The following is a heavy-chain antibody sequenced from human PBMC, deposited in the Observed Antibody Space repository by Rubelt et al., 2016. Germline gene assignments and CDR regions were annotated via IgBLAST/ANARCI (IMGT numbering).Heavy chain of an antibody. J-gene: IGHJ4*02. V-gene: IGHV3-74*01. CDR2: INSDGSST. Sequence: VQLVESGGGLVQPGGSLRLSCAASGFTFSSYWMHWVRQAPGKGLVWVSRINSDGSSTSYADSVKGRFTISRDNFQNTLYLQMNSRRAEDSAVFYCARDADTSGHCSHFDSWGQGTLVTVSS. D-gene: IGHD2-21*02. CDR1: GFTFSSYW. CDR3: ARDADTSGHCSHFDS.